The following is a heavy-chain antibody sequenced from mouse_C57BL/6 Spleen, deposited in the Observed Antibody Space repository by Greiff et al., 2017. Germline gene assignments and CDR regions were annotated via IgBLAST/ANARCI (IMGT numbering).Heavy chain of an antibody. D-gene: IGHD1-1*01. CDR3: ARDRRDYYGSSPYWYFDV. Sequence: EVKLVDSEGGLVQPGSSMKLSCTASGFTFSDYYMAWVRQVPEKGLEWVANINYDGSSTYYLDSLKSRFIISRDNAKNILYLQMSSLKSEDTATYYCARDRRDYYGSSPYWYFDVWGTGTTVTVSS. CDR1: GFTFSDYY. CDR2: INYDGSST. V-gene: IGHV5-16*01. J-gene: IGHJ1*03.